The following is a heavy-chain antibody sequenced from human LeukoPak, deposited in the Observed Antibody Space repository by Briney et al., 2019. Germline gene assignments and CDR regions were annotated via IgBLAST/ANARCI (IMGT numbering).Heavy chain of an antibody. D-gene: IGHD3-22*01. V-gene: IGHV3-66*04. J-gene: IGHJ4*02. Sequence: GGSLRLSCAASGFTVSSNYMSWVRQAPGKGLEWVSVIYNGGSTYYADSVKGRFTISRDNSKNTLYLQMNSLRAEDTAVYYCARRAYYYDSSGYYEGDYWGQGTLVTVSS. CDR1: GFTVSSNY. CDR2: IYNGGST. CDR3: ARRAYYYDSSGYYEGDY.